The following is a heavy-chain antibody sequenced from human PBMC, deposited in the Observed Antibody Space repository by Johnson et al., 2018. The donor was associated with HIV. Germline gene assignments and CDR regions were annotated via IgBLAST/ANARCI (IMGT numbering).Heavy chain of an antibody. D-gene: IGHD3-22*01. V-gene: IGHV3-20*04. CDR1: GFTFDDFG. J-gene: IGHJ3*01. CDR3: ARGVSSGYYSNAFDV. CDR2: INWTGRST. Sequence: EVQLVESGGCVVRSGGCLRLSCAASGFTFDDFGMSCVRQAPGKGLDLGSGINWTGRSTGYAESVEGRFTISRDSAKNSLHLKMNSLRAEDTALYYCARGVSSGYYSNAFDVWGQGTMATVSS.